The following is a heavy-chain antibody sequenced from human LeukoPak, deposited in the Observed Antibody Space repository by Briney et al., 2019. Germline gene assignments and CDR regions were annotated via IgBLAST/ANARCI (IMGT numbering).Heavy chain of an antibody. CDR2: IKQDEGQK. Sequence: GGSLTLSCAASGLNFYNFWMTWARQAPEKGLEWVANIKQDEGQKYYVDSVKGRFTISRDNAQKTLYLQMSRLRDEDTAVYFCARVFYYGSRYYYMDVWGKGTPVTISS. J-gene: IGHJ6*03. D-gene: IGHD3-10*01. CDR3: ARVFYYGSRYYYMDV. V-gene: IGHV3-7*01. CDR1: GLNFYNFW.